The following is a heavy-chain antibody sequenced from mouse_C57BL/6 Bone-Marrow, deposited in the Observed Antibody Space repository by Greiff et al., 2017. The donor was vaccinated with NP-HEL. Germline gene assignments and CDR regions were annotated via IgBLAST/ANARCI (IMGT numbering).Heavy chain of an antibody. CDR1: GFNIKDDY. V-gene: IGHV14-4*01. D-gene: IGHD2-4*01. CDR3: TTSNYDVDC. J-gene: IGHJ2*01. CDR2: IDPENGDT. Sequence: VQLQQSGAELVRPGASVKLSCTASGFNIKDDYMHWVKQRPEQGLEWIGWIDPENGDTEYASKFQGKATITADTSSTTAYLQLSSLTSEDTAVYYCTTSNYDVDCGGRGTTLTVSS.